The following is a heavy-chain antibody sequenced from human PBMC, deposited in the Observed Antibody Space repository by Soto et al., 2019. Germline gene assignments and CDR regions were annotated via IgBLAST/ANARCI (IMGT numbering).Heavy chain of an antibody. D-gene: IGHD5-12*01. Sequence: EVQLVESGGGLVQPGGSLRLSCAASGFTFSSYEMNWVRQAPGKGLEWVSYISSSGSTIYYADSVKGRFTISRDNAKNSLYLQMNSLRAEDTAVYYCARMGWLQPRFDYRGQGTLVTVSS. CDR2: ISSSGSTI. CDR1: GFTFSSYE. V-gene: IGHV3-48*03. J-gene: IGHJ4*02. CDR3: ARMGWLQPRFDY.